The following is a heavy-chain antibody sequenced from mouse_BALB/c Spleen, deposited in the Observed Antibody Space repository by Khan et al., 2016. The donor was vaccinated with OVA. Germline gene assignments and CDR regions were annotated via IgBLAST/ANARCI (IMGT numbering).Heavy chain of an antibody. CDR3: ARFRDYYGSSTYYFDS. CDR1: GYTFTNYG. D-gene: IGHD1-1*01. CDR2: INTYTGEP. V-gene: IGHV9-1*02. J-gene: IGHJ2*01. Sequence: QIQLVQSGPELKKPGETVKISCKASGYTFTNYGMNWVKQAPGKGLKWMGWINTYTGEPTYVDDFKGRFAFSLETSASTAYLQINNLKNEDMATXICARFRDYYGSSTYYFDSWGQGTTRTVSS.